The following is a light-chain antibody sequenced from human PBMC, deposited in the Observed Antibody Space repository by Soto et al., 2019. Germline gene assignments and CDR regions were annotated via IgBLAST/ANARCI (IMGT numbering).Light chain of an antibody. CDR3: QQYNNWPLYT. V-gene: IGKV3-15*01. J-gene: IGKJ2*01. CDR1: QSLSSN. CDR2: GAS. Sequence: EIVMTQSPGTLSVSPGERATLSCRASQSLSSNLAWYQQKPGQAPRLLIYGASTRATGIPARFSGSGSGTEFTLTISSLQSEDFAVYYCQQYNNWPLYTFGQGTKLEIK.